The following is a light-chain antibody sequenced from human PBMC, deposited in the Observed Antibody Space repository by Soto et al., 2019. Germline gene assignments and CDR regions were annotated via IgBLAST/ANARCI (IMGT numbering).Light chain of an antibody. CDR1: QSVSTN. CDR3: HQYGSSPWT. V-gene: IGKV3-20*01. CDR2: GAS. Sequence: EIVSTQSPAILSVSPGERATLSCRASQSVSTNLAWFQQKPGQTPRLLIYGASSRATGIPDRFSGSGSGTDFTLPTTSLDPEDFAVYYCHQYGSSPWTFGQGHKVDI. J-gene: IGKJ1*01.